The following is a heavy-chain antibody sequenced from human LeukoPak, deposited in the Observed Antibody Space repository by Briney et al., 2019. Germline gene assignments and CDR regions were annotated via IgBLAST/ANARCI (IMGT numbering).Heavy chain of an antibody. CDR3: ARERPGSNSFDY. V-gene: IGHV3-53*01. D-gene: IGHD3-10*01. Sequence: PGGSLRLSCAASGFTVSSNYMSWVRRAPGKGLEWVSVIYSGGSTYYADSVKGRFTISRDNSKNTLYLQMNSLRAEDTAVYYCARERPGSNSFDYWGQGTLVTVSS. CDR1: GFTVSSNY. CDR2: IYSGGST. J-gene: IGHJ4*02.